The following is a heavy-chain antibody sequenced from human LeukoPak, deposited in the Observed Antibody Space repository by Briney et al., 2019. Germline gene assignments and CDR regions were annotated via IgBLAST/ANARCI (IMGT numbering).Heavy chain of an antibody. CDR1: GYTFTGYY. Sequence: ASVKVSCKASGYTFTGYYMHWVRQAPGQGLEWMGWINPNSGGTNYAQKFQGRVTMTRDTSISTAYMELSRLRSDDTAVYYCARAPLVVVPAGEYYYYYGMDVWGQGTTVTVSS. CDR3: ARAPLVVVPAGEYYYYYGMDV. J-gene: IGHJ6*02. V-gene: IGHV1-2*02. D-gene: IGHD2-2*01. CDR2: INPNSGGT.